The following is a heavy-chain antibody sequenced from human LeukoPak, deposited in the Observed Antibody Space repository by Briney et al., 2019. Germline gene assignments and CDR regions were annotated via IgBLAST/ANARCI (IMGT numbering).Heavy chain of an antibody. D-gene: IGHD6-19*01. Sequence: SETLSLTCAVYGGSFSGYYWSWIRQPPGKGLEWIGEINHSGSTNYNPSLKSRVTISVDTSKNQFSLKLSSVIAADTAMYYCARHWMTVAPYWYFDLWGRGTLVTVSS. CDR2: INHSGST. V-gene: IGHV4-34*01. J-gene: IGHJ2*01. CDR1: GGSFSGYY. CDR3: ARHWMTVAPYWYFDL.